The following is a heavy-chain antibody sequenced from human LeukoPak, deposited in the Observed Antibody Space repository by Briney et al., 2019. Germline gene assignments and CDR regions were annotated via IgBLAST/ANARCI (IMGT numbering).Heavy chain of an antibody. CDR1: GGSVSSGSYY. CDR2: IYYSGST. J-gene: IGHJ4*02. CDR3: ASNVVGALYGVDY. V-gene: IGHV4-61*01. D-gene: IGHD1-26*01. Sequence: SETLSLTCTVSGGSVSSGSYYWSWIRQPPGKGLEWIGYIYYSGSTNYNPSLKSRVTISVDTSKNQFSLKLSSVTAAGTAVYYCASNVVGALYGVDYWGQGTLVTVSS.